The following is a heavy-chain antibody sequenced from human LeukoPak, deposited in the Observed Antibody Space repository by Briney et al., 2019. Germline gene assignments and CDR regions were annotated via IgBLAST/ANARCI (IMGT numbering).Heavy chain of an antibody. V-gene: IGHV1-18*01. CDR2: ISAYNGNT. CDR1: GGTFSNSA. Sequence: GSSVKVSCKASGGTFSNSAISWVRQAPGQGLEWMGWISAYNGNTNYAQKLQGRVTMTTDTSTSTAYMELRSLRSDDTAVYYCARGSIAALDYWGQGTLVTVSS. D-gene: IGHD6-13*01. CDR3: ARGSIAALDY. J-gene: IGHJ4*02.